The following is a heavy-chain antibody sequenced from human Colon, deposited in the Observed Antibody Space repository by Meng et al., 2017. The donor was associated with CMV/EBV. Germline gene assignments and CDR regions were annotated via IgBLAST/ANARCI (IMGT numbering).Heavy chain of an antibody. Sequence: CKDSGYTFTNYVISWVRQAPGQGLEWMGWISAYNGHTNYPQKFQGRVTMTTDTSTSTAYMEVRSLRSDDTAVYYCARVGGSGLNWLDPWSQGTLVTVSS. CDR2: ISAYNGHT. J-gene: IGHJ5*02. CDR3: ARVGGSGLNWLDP. D-gene: IGHD3-10*01. CDR1: GYTFTNYV. V-gene: IGHV1-18*01.